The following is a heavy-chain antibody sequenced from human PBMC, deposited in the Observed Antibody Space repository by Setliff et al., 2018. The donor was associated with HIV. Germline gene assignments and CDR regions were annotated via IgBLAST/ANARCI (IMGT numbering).Heavy chain of an antibody. D-gene: IGHD1-26*01. CDR1: GYTFTSYY. Sequence: ASVKVSCKASGYTFTSYYMHWVRQAPGQGLAWMGIINPSGGSTNYAQKFHGRVTMNRYTSTRTVYMELSSLRAEETSVYYFARAGRSGSYNHYYYYDMDFCGKGTTVT. V-gene: IGHV1-46*01. CDR3: ARAGRSGSYNHYYYYDMDF. CDR2: INPSGGST. J-gene: IGHJ6*03.